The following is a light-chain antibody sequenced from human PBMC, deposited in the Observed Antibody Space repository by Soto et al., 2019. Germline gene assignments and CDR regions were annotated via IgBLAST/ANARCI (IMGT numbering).Light chain of an antibody. CDR1: QSIRTY. V-gene: IGKV1-39*01. J-gene: IGKJ2*03. CDR3: QQTYSTLNS. Sequence: DIQVTQSPSSLSASVGDRVTITCRASQSIRTYLNWYQERPGKPPKLLIHNASTLQSGVPSRFSGSGSGTDFTHTISSLQPEDFATYYCQQTYSTLNSFGQGTKLEI. CDR2: NAS.